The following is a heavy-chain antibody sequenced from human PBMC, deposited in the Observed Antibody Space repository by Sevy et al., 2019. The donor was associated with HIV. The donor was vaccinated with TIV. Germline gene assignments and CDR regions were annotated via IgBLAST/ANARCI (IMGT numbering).Heavy chain of an antibody. V-gene: IGHV3-49*04. Sequence: GGSLRLSCTASGFTFGDYAMSWVRQAPGKGLEWVGFIRSKAYGGTTEYAAAVKGRFTISRDDSKSIANLQMNSLKTEDTAVYYCRGYDYVWGSYRPQYDAFDIWGQGTMVTVSS. J-gene: IGHJ3*02. CDR2: IRSKAYGGTT. CDR1: GFTFGDYA. CDR3: RGYDYVWGSYRPQYDAFDI. D-gene: IGHD3-16*02.